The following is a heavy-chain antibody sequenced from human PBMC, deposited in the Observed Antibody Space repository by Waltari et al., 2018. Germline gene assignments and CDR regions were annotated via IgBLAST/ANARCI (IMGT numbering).Heavy chain of an antibody. V-gene: IGHV3-49*04. CDR3: TITVTTGDY. D-gene: IGHD4-17*01. CDR2: IRSKAYGGTT. Sequence: EVQLVESGGGLVQPGRSLRLSCTAPGFPFGDYAMSWVRQAPGKGLEWVGFIRSKAYGGTTEYAASVKGRFTISRDDSKSIAYLQMNSLKTEDTAVYYCTITVTTGDYWGQGTLVTVSS. CDR1: GFPFGDYA. J-gene: IGHJ4*02.